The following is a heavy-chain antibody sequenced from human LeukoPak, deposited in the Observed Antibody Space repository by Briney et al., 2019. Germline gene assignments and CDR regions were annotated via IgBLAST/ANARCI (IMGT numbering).Heavy chain of an antibody. V-gene: IGHV1-8*02. Sequence: GASVKVSCKASGYTFTGYYMHWVRQATGQGLEWMGWMNPNSGNTGYAQKFQGRVTMTRNTSISTTYMELSSLRSEDTAVYYCATLIVVTNAFDIWGQGTMVTVSS. CDR1: GYTFTGYY. J-gene: IGHJ3*02. CDR3: ATLIVVTNAFDI. D-gene: IGHD3-22*01. CDR2: MNPNSGNT.